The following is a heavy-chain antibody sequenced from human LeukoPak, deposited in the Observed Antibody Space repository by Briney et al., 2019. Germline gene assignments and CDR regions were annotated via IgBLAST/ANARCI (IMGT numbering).Heavy chain of an antibody. Sequence: PSETLSLTCTVSDRSISAYYWSWLRQPPRKGLEWIGYIYYSGSTSYNPSVNSRVTISVDTPNNHFSLKLSSVTAADTAVYYCARGLYYYDSGSYFYYFDYWGQGTLVTVSS. D-gene: IGHD3-10*01. V-gene: IGHV4-59*01. CDR2: IYYSGST. CDR3: ARGLYYYDSGSYFYYFDY. CDR1: DRSISAYY. J-gene: IGHJ4*02.